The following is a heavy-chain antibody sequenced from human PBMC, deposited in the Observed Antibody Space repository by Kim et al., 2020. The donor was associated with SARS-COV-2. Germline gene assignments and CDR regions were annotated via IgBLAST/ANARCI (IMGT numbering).Heavy chain of an antibody. D-gene: IGHD1-26*01. J-gene: IGHJ5*02. V-gene: IGHV1-46*01. Sequence: ASVKVSCKASGYTFTSYYMHWVRQAPGQGLEWMGIINPSGGSTSYAQKFQGRVTMTRDTSTSTVYMELSSLRSEDTAVYYCARDGAYLRASNWFDPWGQGTLVTVSS. CDR2: INPSGGST. CDR3: ARDGAYLRASNWFDP. CDR1: GYTFTSYY.